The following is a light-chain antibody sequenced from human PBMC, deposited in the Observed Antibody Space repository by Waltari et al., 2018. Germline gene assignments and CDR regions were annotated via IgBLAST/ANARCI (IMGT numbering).Light chain of an antibody. Sequence: QSVLTQSPSVSGAPGPRVTISCTGSRSNIGADYDVNWYQVLPGAAPKLLIYTNFNRPSGVPDRFSGTRSGTSASLAITGLRPEDEGDYYCQSYDSSLSAVVFGGGTKVTVL. J-gene: IGLJ2*01. V-gene: IGLV1-40*01. CDR1: RSNIGADYD. CDR2: TNF. CDR3: QSYDSSLSAVV.